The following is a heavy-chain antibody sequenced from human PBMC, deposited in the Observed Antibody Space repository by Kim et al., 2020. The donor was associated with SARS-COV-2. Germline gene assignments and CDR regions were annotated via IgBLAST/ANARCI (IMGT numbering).Heavy chain of an antibody. V-gene: IGHV3-72*01. J-gene: IGHJ4*02. Sequence: GGSLRLSCAASGFTLSDYYMDWVRQAPGKGLEWVGRTRNKANRYTTEYAASVRGRFTISRDDSQNSLYLQMNSLTTEDTAVYYCTGLGYCSGDNCRGLGYWGQGTLVTVSS. CDR2: TRNKANRYTT. CDR1: GFTLSDYY. CDR3: TGLGYCSGDNCRGLGY. D-gene: IGHD2-15*01.